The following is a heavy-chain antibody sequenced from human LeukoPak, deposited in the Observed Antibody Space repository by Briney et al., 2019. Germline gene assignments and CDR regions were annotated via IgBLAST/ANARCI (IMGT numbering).Heavy chain of an antibody. V-gene: IGHV4-39*01. D-gene: IGHD3-9*01. CDR3: ARLYYHTSRYYDF. Sequence: PETLSLTCTVAAGSVSIASAYWGWIRQPPGSGLEWIGTAYHTGTTYYNPSLRSRVTMSVDTSKNQFSLKMSSVTAADTAVYYCARLYYHTSRYYDFWGQGTLVTVSS. CDR2: AYHTGTT. J-gene: IGHJ4*02. CDR1: AGSVSIASAY.